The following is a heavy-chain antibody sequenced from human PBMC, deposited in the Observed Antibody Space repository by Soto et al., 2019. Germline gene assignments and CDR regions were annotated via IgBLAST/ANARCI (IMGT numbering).Heavy chain of an antibody. Sequence: SETLSLSCTVSGGSISSYYWSWIRQPPGKGLEWIGYIYYSGSTNYNPSLKSRVTISVDTSKNQFSLKLSSVTAADTAVYYCARYTLYHDSSGPFDYWGQATLVTVSS. V-gene: IGHV4-59*01. J-gene: IGHJ4*02. CDR1: GGSISSYY. D-gene: IGHD3-22*01. CDR2: IYYSGST. CDR3: ARYTLYHDSSGPFDY.